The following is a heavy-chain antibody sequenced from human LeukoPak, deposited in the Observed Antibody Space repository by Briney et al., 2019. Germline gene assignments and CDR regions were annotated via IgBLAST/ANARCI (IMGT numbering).Heavy chain of an antibody. CDR1: GGTFSSYA. D-gene: IGHD3-9*01. J-gene: IGHJ4*02. CDR2: IIPIFGTA. Sequence: SVKVSCKASGGTFSSYAISWVRQAPGQGLEWMGGIIPIFGTANYAQKFQGRVTITADESTSTAYMELSSLRSEDTAVYYCARAGLYFDWLLAFDYWGQGTLVTVSS. CDR3: ARAGLYFDWLLAFDY. V-gene: IGHV1-69*13.